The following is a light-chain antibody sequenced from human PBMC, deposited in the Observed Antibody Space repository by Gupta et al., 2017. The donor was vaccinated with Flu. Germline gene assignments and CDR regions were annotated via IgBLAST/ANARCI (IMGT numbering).Light chain of an antibody. CDR2: DSS. J-gene: IGLJ2*01. V-gene: IGLV3-21*02. Sequence: GGYNIGAKSVAWYQQTPGQAPVMVVYDSSARPSGIPERFSGSSSGNTAALTINRVEAGDEADYHCQVWDSNSDVIFGGGTKLTVL. CDR3: QVWDSNSDVI. CDR1: NIGAKS.